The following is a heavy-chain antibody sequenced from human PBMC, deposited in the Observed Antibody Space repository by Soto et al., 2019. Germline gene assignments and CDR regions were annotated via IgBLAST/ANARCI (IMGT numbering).Heavy chain of an antibody. D-gene: IGHD1-26*01. Sequence: ASVKVSCKASGYTFTSYGISWVRQAPGQGLEWMGWISAYNGNTNYAQKLQGRVTMTTDTSTSTAYMELRSLRAEDTALYYCAKRRGGTYLVDHWGQGTLVTVSS. J-gene: IGHJ4*02. V-gene: IGHV1-18*01. CDR1: GYTFTSYG. CDR3: AKRRGGTYLVDH. CDR2: ISAYNGNT.